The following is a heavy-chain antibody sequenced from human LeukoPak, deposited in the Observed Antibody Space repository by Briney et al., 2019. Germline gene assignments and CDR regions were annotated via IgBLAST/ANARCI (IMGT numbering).Heavy chain of an antibody. CDR1: GGSISSYY. D-gene: IGHD6-6*01. J-gene: IGHJ2*01. V-gene: IGHV4-59*01. Sequence: SETLSLTCTVSGGSISSYYWSWIRQPPGKGLEWIAYIYYNGNTKYNPSLKSRVTISADTSKNQFFLKVNSVTAADTAVYYCARLAAGPNTRYFDLWGRGTRVTVLS. CDR2: IYYNGNT. CDR3: ARLAAGPNTRYFDL.